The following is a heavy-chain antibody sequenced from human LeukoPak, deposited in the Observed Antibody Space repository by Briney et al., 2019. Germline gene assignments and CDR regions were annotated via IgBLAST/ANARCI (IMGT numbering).Heavy chain of an antibody. CDR2: VSGSFIGT. CDR1: GFTFNNYA. V-gene: IGHV3-23*01. CDR3: ARGNSGSYSQDWFDP. Sequence: PGGSLRLSCAASGFTFNNYAMSWVRQAPGKGLEWVSAVSGSFIGTYYADSVRGRFTISRDTSRNTLYLQMNSLRDDDMALYYCARGNSGSYSQDWFDPWGQGTLVTVSS. D-gene: IGHD1-26*01. J-gene: IGHJ5*02.